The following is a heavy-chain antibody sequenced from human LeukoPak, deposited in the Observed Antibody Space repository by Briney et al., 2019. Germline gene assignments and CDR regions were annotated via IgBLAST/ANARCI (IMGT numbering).Heavy chain of an antibody. V-gene: IGHV4-34*01. CDR1: GGSFSGYY. CDR3: AILTTVTTIFDY. CDR2: IDHSGST. Sequence: SETLSLTCAVYGGSFSGYYWSWIRQPPGKGLEWIGEIDHSGSTNYNPSLKSRVTISVDTSKNQFSLKLSSVTAADTAVYYCAILTTVTTIFDYWGQGTLVTVSS. J-gene: IGHJ4*02. D-gene: IGHD4-17*01.